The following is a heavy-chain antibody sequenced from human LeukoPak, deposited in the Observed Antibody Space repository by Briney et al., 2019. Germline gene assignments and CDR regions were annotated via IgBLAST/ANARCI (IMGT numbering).Heavy chain of an antibody. CDR3: ARELNFWSRMYYLDY. J-gene: IGHJ4*02. V-gene: IGHV4-34*01. Sequence: PSETLSLTCAVYGGSFSGYYWSWIRQPPGKGLEWIGEINHSGSTNYNPSLKSRVTISVDTSKNQFSLKLSSVTAADTAVYYCARELNFWSRMYYLDYWGQGTLVTVSS. CDR2: INHSGST. CDR1: GGSFSGYY. D-gene: IGHD3-3*01.